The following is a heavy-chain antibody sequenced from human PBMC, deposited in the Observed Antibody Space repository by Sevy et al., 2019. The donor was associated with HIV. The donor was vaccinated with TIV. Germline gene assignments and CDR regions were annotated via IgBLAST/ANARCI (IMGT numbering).Heavy chain of an antibody. CDR1: GFTFGTYA. V-gene: IGHV3-23*01. CDR3: AKAAYASKVVVTNGFDY. Sequence: GGSLRLSCAASGFTFGTYAMGWVRQAPGMGLEWVSTISGSGGRTYYADSVKGRFTISRDNSKNTLYLQMNSLRAEDTAVYYCAKAAYASKVVVTNGFDYWGQGTLVTVSS. CDR2: ISGSGGRT. J-gene: IGHJ4*02. D-gene: IGHD3-22*01.